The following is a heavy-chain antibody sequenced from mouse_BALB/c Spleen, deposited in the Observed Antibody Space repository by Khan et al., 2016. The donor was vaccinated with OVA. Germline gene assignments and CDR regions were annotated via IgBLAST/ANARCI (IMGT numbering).Heavy chain of an antibody. CDR3: ASELGRYYALDY. D-gene: IGHD4-1*01. CDR1: GYSFTSDYA. Sequence: EVKLLESGPGLVKPSQSLSLTCTVTGYSFTSDYAWNWIRQFPGNKLEWMGYISYSGSTTYTPSLKSRISITRDTSKDQFFLQLNSVNSEDTATYYCASELGRYYALDYWGQGTSVTVSS. CDR2: ISYSGST. V-gene: IGHV3-2*02. J-gene: IGHJ4*01.